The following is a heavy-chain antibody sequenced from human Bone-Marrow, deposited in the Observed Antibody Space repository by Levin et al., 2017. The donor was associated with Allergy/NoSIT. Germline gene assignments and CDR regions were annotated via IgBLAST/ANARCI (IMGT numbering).Heavy chain of an antibody. V-gene: IGHV3-21*01. J-gene: IGHJ6*02. CDR3: ARAREQQLVLGYYYYYGMDV. CDR1: GFTFSSYS. Sequence: GESLKISCAASGFTFSSYSMNWVRQAPGKGLEWVSSISSSSSYIYYADSVKGRFTISRDNAKNSLYLQMNSLRAEDTAVYYCARAREQQLVLGYYYYYGMDVWGQGTTVTVSS. D-gene: IGHD6-13*01. CDR2: ISSSSSYI.